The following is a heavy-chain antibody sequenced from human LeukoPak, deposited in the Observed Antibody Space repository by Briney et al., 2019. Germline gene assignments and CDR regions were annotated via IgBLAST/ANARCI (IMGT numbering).Heavy chain of an antibody. Sequence: GGSLRLSCAASGFTFSSYWMNWARQAPGKGLEWVASINHNGNVNYYVDSVKGRFTISRDNAKNSLYLQMNSLRAEDTAVYYCAKVPSSGWWVGEVRPYDYWGQGTLVTVSS. J-gene: IGHJ4*02. CDR1: GFTFSSYW. D-gene: IGHD6-19*01. CDR2: INHNGNVN. V-gene: IGHV3-7*03. CDR3: AKVPSSGWWVGEVRPYDY.